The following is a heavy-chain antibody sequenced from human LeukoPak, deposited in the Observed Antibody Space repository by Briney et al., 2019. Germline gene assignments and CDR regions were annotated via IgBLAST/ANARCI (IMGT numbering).Heavy chain of an antibody. V-gene: IGHV4-39*01. CDR3: ARGIYYYGSKYYFDY. Sequence: SETLSLTCTVSGGSISRSSYYWGWIRQPPGKGLEWIGSIYYSGSTYYNPSLKSRVTISVDTSKNQFSLKLSSVTAADTAVYYCARGIYYYGSKYYFDYWGQGTLVTVSS. CDR2: IYYSGST. CDR1: GGSISRSSYY. J-gene: IGHJ4*02. D-gene: IGHD3-10*01.